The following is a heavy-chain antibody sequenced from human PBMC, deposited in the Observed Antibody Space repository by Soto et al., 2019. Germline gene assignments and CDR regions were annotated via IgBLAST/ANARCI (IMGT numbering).Heavy chain of an antibody. V-gene: IGHV1-24*01. D-gene: IGHD4-4*01. J-gene: IGHJ4*02. Sequence: ASVKVSCKVSGYILTELSMHWVRQAPGKGLEWMGGFDPEDGETIYAQKFQGRVTMTEDTSTDTAYMELSSLRSEDTAVYYCATSFGASNYVSPFDYWGQGTLVTVSS. CDR2: FDPEDGET. CDR1: GYILTELS. CDR3: ATSFGASNYVSPFDY.